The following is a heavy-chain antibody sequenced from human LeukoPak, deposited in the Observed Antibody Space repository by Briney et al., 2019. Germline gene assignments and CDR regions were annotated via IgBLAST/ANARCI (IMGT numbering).Heavy chain of an antibody. J-gene: IGHJ4*02. CDR2: IYYSGST. CDR3: ARFDLEWRVDY. D-gene: IGHD1-1*01. Sequence: PSETLSLTCTVSGGSISSSSYYWGWIRQPPGKGLEWIGSIYYSGSTYYNPSLKSRVTISVDTPKNQFSLKLSSVTAADTAVCYCARFDLEWRVDYWGQGTLVTVSS. V-gene: IGHV4-39*01. CDR1: GGSISSSSYY.